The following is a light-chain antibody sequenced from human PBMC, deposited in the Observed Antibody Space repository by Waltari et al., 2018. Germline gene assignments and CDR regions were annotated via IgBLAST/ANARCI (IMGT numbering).Light chain of an antibody. V-gene: IGKV1D-16*01. Sequence: DIQMTQSTSSLSASVGDSVTITCRASQGITKWLAWYQQKPEKAPKSLTYAASSLQSGVPSRFSGSGSGTDFTLTISSLQPEDFATYYCQQYTSYPYTFGQGTKLELK. J-gene: IGKJ2*01. CDR2: AAS. CDR1: QGITKW. CDR3: QQYTSYPYT.